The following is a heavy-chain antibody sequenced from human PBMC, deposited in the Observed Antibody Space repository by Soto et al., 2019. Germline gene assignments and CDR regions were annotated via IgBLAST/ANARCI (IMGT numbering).Heavy chain of an antibody. CDR1: GFTVSSNY. CDR2: IYSGGST. D-gene: IGHD6-13*01. Sequence: GGSLRLSCAASGFTVSSNYMSWVRQAPGKGLEWVSVIYSGGSTYYADSVKGRFTISRHNSKNTLYLQMNSLRAEDTAVYYCARVAGRAAAGTSWFDPWGQGTLVTVSS. V-gene: IGHV3-53*04. CDR3: ARVAGRAAAGTSWFDP. J-gene: IGHJ5*02.